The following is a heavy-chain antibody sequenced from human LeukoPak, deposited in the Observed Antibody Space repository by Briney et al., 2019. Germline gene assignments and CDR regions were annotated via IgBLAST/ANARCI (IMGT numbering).Heavy chain of an antibody. CDR1: GFTFSSYG. Sequence: GGSLRLSCAASGFTFSSYGMHWVRQAPGKGLEWVAVISYDGSNKYYADSVKGRFTISRDNSKNTLYLQMNSLRAEDTAVYYCARETGILKPYTKDYWGQGTLVTVSS. J-gene: IGHJ4*02. V-gene: IGHV3-30*03. D-gene: IGHD3-9*01. CDR3: ARETGILKPYTKDY. CDR2: ISYDGSNK.